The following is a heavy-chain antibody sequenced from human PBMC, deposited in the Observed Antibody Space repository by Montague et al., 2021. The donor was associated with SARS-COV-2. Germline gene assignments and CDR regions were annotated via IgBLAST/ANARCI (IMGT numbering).Heavy chain of an antibody. D-gene: IGHD3-10*01. V-gene: IGHV4-34*01. J-gene: IGHJ6*02. CDR1: GGSFSGYY. Sequence: SETLSLTCAVYGGSFSGYYWSWIRQPPGKGLEWIGEINHSGSTNYNPSLKSRVTISVDTSKNQFSLKLSSVTAADTAVYYCARVRYYGSGTYLGMDVWGQGTTVTVS. CDR2: INHSGST. CDR3: ARVRYYGSGTYLGMDV.